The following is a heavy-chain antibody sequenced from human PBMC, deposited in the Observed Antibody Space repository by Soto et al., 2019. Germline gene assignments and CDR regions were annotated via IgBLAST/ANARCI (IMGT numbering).Heavy chain of an antibody. CDR2: IFQNGDT. CDR1: GVSISRGGYS. CDR3: AAGGGLPRYY. D-gene: IGHD5-12*01. J-gene: IGHJ4*02. Sequence: PSETLSLTCDVSGVSISRGGYSWNWIRQPPGKGLEWIGHIFQNGDTFYNPSLKSRVTMSVDKSKNQFSLKLSSVTAADTAVYYCAAGGGLPRYYWGQGTLVTISS. V-gene: IGHV4-30-2*01.